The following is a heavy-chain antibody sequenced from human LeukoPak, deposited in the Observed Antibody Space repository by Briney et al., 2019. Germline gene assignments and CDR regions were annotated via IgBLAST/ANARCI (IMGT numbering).Heavy chain of an antibody. V-gene: IGHV3-21*01. CDR1: GFNFNTYT. Sequence: GGSLRLSCAASGFNFNTYTMNWVRQAPGKGLEWVSSISSDSSYIYYADAVHGRFTVSRDNAKYSLYLQMNSLRAEDTAVYYCAGAPSDSSGYYYWGLGTLVTVSS. CDR2: ISSDSSYI. D-gene: IGHD3-22*01. J-gene: IGHJ4*02. CDR3: AGAPSDSSGYYY.